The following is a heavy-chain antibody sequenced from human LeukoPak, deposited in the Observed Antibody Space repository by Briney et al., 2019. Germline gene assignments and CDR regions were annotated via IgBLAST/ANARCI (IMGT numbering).Heavy chain of an antibody. CDR2: IYPGDSDT. J-gene: IGHJ5*02. Sequence: GESLKISCKGSGYSFTSYWIGWVRQMPGKGLEWMGIIYPGDSDTRYSPSFQGQVTISADKSISTAYLQWSSLKASDTAMYYCARHSIAAAVKEGNWFDPWGQGTLVTVSS. V-gene: IGHV5-51*01. D-gene: IGHD6-13*01. CDR1: GYSFTSYW. CDR3: ARHSIAAAVKEGNWFDP.